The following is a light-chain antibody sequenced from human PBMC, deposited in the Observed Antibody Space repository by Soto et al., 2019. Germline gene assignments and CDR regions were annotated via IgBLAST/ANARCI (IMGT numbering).Light chain of an antibody. CDR3: QSYDSSLRGWV. V-gene: IGLV1-40*01. Sequence: QSVLTQPPSVSGAPGQRVTISCTGSSSNIGAGYDVHWYQQLPGTAPKLLIYGNSNRPSGVPDRFSGSKSGASASLAITGLHAEDEADYYRQSYDSSLRGWVFGGGTNLTVL. J-gene: IGLJ3*02. CDR2: GNS. CDR1: SSNIGAGYD.